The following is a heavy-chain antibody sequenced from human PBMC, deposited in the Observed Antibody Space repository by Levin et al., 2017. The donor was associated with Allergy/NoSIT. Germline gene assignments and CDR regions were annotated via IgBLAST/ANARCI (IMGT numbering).Heavy chain of an antibody. V-gene: IGHV3-30-3*01. J-gene: IGHJ4*02. CDR1: GFTFSTYE. Sequence: GGSLRLSCAASGFTFSTYEMHWVRQAPGKGLEWVAVISYDGSNKYYADSVKGRFTISRDNSKNTVYLEMNSLRTEDASLYFCARDSSGWYIADYYFDFWGQGPLVTVSS. CDR3: ARDSSGWYIADYYFDF. D-gene: IGHD6-13*01. CDR2: ISYDGSNK.